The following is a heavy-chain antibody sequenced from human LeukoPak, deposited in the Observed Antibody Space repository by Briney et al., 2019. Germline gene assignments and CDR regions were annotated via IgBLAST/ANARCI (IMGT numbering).Heavy chain of an antibody. CDR3: ARGGGRDGYNGQWEIFLP. CDR1: GDSVSSNSAA. J-gene: IGHJ5*02. D-gene: IGHD5-24*01. V-gene: IGHV6-1*01. Sequence: SQTLSLTCAISGDSVSSNSAAWNWIRQSPSRGLEWLGRTYYRSKWYNDYAVSVKSRITINPDTSKNQFSLQLNSVTPEDTAVYYCARGGGRDGYNGQWEIFLPWGQGTLVTVSS. CDR2: TYYRSKWYN.